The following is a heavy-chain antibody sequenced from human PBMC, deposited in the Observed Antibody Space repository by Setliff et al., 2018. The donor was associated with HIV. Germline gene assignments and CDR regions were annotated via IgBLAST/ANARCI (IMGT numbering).Heavy chain of an antibody. CDR3: AREGGIRDAFDI. Sequence: LSLTCTVSGDSINSGGYYWTWIRQHPGKGLEWIGYIYNSGNTSYNPSLKSRLTISVDTSQNQFSLKVTSVTAADTALYSCAREGGIRDAFDIWGQGTQVTVSS. D-gene: IGHD3-16*01. V-gene: IGHV4-31*03. CDR2: IYNSGNT. CDR1: GDSINSGGYY. J-gene: IGHJ4*02.